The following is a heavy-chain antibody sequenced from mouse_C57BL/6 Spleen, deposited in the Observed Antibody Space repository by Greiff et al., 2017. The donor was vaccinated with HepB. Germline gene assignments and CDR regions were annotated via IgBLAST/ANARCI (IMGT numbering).Heavy chain of an antibody. D-gene: IGHD2-5*01. V-gene: IGHV1-80*01. CDR1: GYAFSSYW. CDR3: ARIYSNYVFFDY. Sequence: VQLQQSGAELVKPGASVKISCKASGYAFSSYWMNWVKQRPGKGLEWIGQIYPGDGDTNYNGKFKGKATLTADKSSSTAYMQLSSLTSEDSAVYFCARIYSNYVFFDYWGQGTTLTVSS. J-gene: IGHJ2*01. CDR2: IYPGDGDT.